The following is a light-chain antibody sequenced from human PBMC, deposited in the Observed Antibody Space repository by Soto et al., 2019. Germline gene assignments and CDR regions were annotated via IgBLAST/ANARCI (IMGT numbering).Light chain of an antibody. CDR1: QRVSNN. Sequence: EIVMTQSPATLSVSPGERATLSCRASQRVSNNLAWYQQKPGQAPRLLIYGASTRATGIPARFSGSGSGTEFTLIISSLQSEDSAVYYCQQYNSWLWTFGQGTKVDIK. CDR2: GAS. J-gene: IGKJ1*01. V-gene: IGKV3-15*01. CDR3: QQYNSWLWT.